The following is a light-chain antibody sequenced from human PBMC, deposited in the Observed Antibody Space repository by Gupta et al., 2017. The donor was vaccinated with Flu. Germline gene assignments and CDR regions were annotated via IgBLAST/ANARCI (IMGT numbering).Light chain of an antibody. CDR2: DND. CDR1: SSNIGNNY. V-gene: IGLV1-51*01. J-gene: IGLJ3*02. Sequence: SSSNIGNNYVCWYQQFPGTVPKVLMYDNDKRPSGIPDRFSGSKSGTSATLDITGLQPGDEADYYCETWDSRLNIGVFGGGTKLTVL. CDR3: ETWDSRLNIGV.